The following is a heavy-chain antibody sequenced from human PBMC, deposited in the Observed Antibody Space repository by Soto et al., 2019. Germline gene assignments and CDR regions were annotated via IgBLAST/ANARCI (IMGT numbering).Heavy chain of an antibody. J-gene: IGHJ4*02. CDR2: INDSGIT. D-gene: IGHD3-3*01. CDR3: ARGRNYYDFWSGYTPVDH. CDR1: GGSFSGYY. Sequence: SETLSLTCAVYGGSFSGYYWRWIRQPPGKGLEWIGEINDSGITNYNPSLKSRVTISVDTSKNQFSLKLSSVTAADTAVYYCARGRNYYDFWSGYTPVDHWGQGTLVTVSS. V-gene: IGHV4-34*01.